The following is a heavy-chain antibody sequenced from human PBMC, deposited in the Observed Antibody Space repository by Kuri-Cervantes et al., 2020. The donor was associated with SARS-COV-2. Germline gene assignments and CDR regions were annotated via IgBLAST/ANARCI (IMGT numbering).Heavy chain of an antibody. CDR3: ARLSGYDSSGYNDY. CDR2: IYHSGST. Sequence: SLTLSCTLSGYSISSGYYWGWIRQPPGKGLEWIGSIYHSGSTYYNPSLKSRVTISVVTSKNQFSLKLSSVTAADTAVYYCARLSGYDSSGYNDYWGQGTLVTVSS. J-gene: IGHJ4*02. CDR1: GYSISSGYY. D-gene: IGHD3-22*01. V-gene: IGHV4-38-2*02.